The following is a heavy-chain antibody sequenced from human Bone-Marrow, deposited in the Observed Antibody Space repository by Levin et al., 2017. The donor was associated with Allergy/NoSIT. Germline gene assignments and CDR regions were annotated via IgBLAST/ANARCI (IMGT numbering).Heavy chain of an antibody. CDR1: GYTLTAYY. CDR3: AREQAIYGSGGPDD. CDR2: INPKSGGS. Sequence: ASVKVSCKASGYTLTAYYIHWVRQAPGQGLEWMGWINPKSGGSKYAQKFQGRVTMTRDTSISTVSMAVSRLTSDDTAVYYCAREQAIYGSGGPDDWGQGTLVTVSA. D-gene: IGHD3-10*01. J-gene: IGHJ4*02. V-gene: IGHV1-2*02.